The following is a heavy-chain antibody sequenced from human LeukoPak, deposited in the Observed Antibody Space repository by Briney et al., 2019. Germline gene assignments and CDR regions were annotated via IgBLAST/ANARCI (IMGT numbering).Heavy chain of an antibody. Sequence: GGSLRLSCAASGFTFSSYSMNWVRQAPGKGLEWVSSISSSSSYIYYADSVKGRFTISRDNAKNSLFLQMNSLRAEDTAVYYCARESFQYYYDSSDRGPFRDAFDIWGQGTMVTVSS. CDR3: ARESFQYYYDSSDRGPFRDAFDI. CDR2: ISSSSSYI. V-gene: IGHV3-21*01. D-gene: IGHD3-22*01. J-gene: IGHJ3*02. CDR1: GFTFSSYS.